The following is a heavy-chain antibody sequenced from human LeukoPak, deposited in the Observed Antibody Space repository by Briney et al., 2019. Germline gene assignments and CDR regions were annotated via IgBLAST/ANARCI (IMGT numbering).Heavy chain of an antibody. D-gene: IGHD5-18*01. CDR2: INPSGGST. Sequence: ASVKVSCKASGYTFTSYYMHWVRQAPGQGLEWMGIINPSGGSTSYAQKFQGRVTMTRDMSTSTVYMELSSLRSEDTAVYYCARDGIQNRVYYYYYMDVWAKGPRSPSP. CDR1: GYTFTSYY. J-gene: IGHJ6*03. V-gene: IGHV1-46*01. CDR3: ARDGIQNRVYYYYYMDV.